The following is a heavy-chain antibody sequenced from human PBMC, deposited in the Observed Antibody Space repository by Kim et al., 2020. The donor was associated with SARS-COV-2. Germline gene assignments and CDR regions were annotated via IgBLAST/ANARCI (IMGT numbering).Heavy chain of an antibody. CDR2: ISYDGSNK. CDR1: GFTFSSYA. Sequence: GGSLRLSCAASGFTFSSYAMHWVRQAPGNGLEWVAFISYDGSNKYYADSVKGRFTISRDNSKNTLYLQMNSLRAEDTAVYYCAREARQTQDAFDIWGQGTKVTVSS. CDR3: AREARQTQDAFDI. J-gene: IGHJ3*02. V-gene: IGHV3-30-3*01.